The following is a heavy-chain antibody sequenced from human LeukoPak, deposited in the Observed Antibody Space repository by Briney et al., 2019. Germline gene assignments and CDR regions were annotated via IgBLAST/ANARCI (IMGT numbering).Heavy chain of an antibody. J-gene: IGHJ4*02. CDR1: GFTFSSYG. Sequence: GGSLRLSCAASGFTFSSYGMHWVRQAPGKGLEWVTVIWYDGSNKYYAVSVKGRFTISRDNSKNTLYLQMNSLRAEDTAVYYCVRSSMAAAGPFDYWGQGILVTVSS. CDR3: VRSSMAAAGPFDY. CDR2: IWYDGSNK. D-gene: IGHD6-13*01. V-gene: IGHV3-33*01.